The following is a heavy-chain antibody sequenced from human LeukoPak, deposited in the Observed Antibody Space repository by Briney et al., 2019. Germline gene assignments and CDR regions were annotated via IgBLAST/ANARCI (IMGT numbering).Heavy chain of an antibody. Sequence: GGSLRLSCAASGFTFSTYTMSWVRQAPGKGLEWVSAISGDHDYTYYADSVKGRFAISRDNSKSTLYLQMNSLRAEDTAIYYCAKEVLDYEIPYWYFDLWGRGTLVTVSS. CDR2: ISGDHDYT. CDR3: AKEVLDYEIPYWYFDL. CDR1: GFTFSTYT. D-gene: IGHD4-17*01. V-gene: IGHV3-23*01. J-gene: IGHJ2*01.